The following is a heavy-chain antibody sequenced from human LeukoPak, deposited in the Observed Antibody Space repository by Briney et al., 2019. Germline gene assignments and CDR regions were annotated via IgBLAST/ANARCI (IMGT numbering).Heavy chain of an antibody. CDR1: GFTFSSYG. V-gene: IGHV3-30*18. CDR2: ISYDGSNK. J-gene: IGHJ4*02. CDR3: AKVGGYYYDSSGPYHFDY. Sequence: AGGSLRLSCAASGFTFSSYGMHWVRQAPGKGLEWVAVISYDGSNKYYADSVKGRFTISRDNSKNTLYLQMNSLRAEDTAVYYCAKVGGYYYDSSGPYHFDYWGQGTLVTVSS. D-gene: IGHD3-22*01.